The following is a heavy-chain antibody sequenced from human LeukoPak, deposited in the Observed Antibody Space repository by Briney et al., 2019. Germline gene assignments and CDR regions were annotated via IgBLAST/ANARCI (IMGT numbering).Heavy chain of an antibody. J-gene: IGHJ3*02. D-gene: IGHD3-10*01. CDR2: ISGSGGNT. Sequence: PGGSLRLSCAASGFTFSSYAMSWVRQAPGKGLEWVSLISGSGGNTYYADSVKGRFTISRDNSKNTLYLQMNSLRADDTAVYYCARWEVRLNAFEMWGQGTMVTVSS. CDR3: ARWEVRLNAFEM. CDR1: GFTFSSYA. V-gene: IGHV3-23*01.